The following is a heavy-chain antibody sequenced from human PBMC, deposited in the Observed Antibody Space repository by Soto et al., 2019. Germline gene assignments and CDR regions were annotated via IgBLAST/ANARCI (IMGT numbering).Heavy chain of an antibody. CDR1: GFTFSNAW. CDR3: TTWGAGPRTIFGVVKNRNHWAGMDV. V-gene: IGHV3-15*07. CDR2: IKSKTDGGTT. Sequence: GGSLRLSCAASGFTFSNAWMNWVRQAPGKGLEWVGRIKSKTDGGTTDYAAPVKGRFTISRDDSKNTLYLQMNSLKTEDTAVYYCTTWGAGPRTIFGVVKNRNHWAGMDVWGQGTTVTVSS. D-gene: IGHD3-3*01. J-gene: IGHJ6*02.